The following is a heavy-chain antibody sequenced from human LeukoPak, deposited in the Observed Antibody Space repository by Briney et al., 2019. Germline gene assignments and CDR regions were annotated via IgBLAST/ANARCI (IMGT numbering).Heavy chain of an antibody. J-gene: IGHJ4*02. Sequence: WASVKVSCKASGYTFTNYTMHWARQAPGQRLEWMGWINAGDGNAKYSQKFQGSVTITRDTSASTAYMELSSLRFEDTAVYYCARVPDYWGQGTLVTVSS. V-gene: IGHV1-3*01. CDR3: ARVPDY. CDR2: INAGDGNA. CDR1: GYTFTNYT.